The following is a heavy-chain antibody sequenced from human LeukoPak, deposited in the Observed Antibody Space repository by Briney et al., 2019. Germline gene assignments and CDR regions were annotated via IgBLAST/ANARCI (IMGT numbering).Heavy chain of an antibody. V-gene: IGHV4-34*01. J-gene: IGHJ5*02. CDR1: GGSFSDYY. CDR3: AREPGYCSDGRCYGGWFDP. CDR2: INQSGST. Sequence: PSETLSLTCAVYGGSFSDYYWSWLRQPPGKGLEWIGEINQSGSTIYNPSLKSRVTISGDTTKNQFFLNLSSVTAADTAVYFCAREPGYCSDGRCYGGWFDPWGQGTLVTVSS. D-gene: IGHD2-15*01.